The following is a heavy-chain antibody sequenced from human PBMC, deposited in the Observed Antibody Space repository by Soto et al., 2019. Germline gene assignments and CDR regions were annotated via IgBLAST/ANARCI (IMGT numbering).Heavy chain of an antibody. CDR1: GGSFSGYY. CDR2: INHSGST. J-gene: IGHJ6*02. V-gene: IGHV4-34*01. Sequence: PSETLSLTCAVYGGSFSGYYWSWIRQPPGKGLEWIGEINHSGSTNYNPSLKSRVTISVDTSKNQISLKLSSVTAADTAVYYCARGRRSDYYGMDVWGQGTTVTVS. CDR3: ARGRRSDYYGMDV.